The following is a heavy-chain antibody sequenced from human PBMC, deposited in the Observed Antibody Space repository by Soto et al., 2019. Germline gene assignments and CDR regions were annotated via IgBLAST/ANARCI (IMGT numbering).Heavy chain of an antibody. J-gene: IGHJ1*01. CDR2: ISWNSGSI. V-gene: IGHV3-9*01. CDR3: AKEAYSSGPEYFQH. D-gene: IGHD6-19*01. CDR1: GFTFDDYA. Sequence: EVQLLESGGGLVHPGGSLRLSCAASGFTFDDYAMHWVRQAPGKGLEWVSGISWNSGSIGYADSVKGRFTISRDNAKNSLYLQMNSLRAEDTALYYCAKEAYSSGPEYFQHWGQGTLVTVSS.